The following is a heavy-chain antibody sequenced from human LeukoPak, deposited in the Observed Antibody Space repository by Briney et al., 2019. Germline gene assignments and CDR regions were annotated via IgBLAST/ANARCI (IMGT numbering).Heavy chain of an antibody. V-gene: IGHV3-48*03. CDR3: AKGRVVTSWFDP. CDR1: GFTFSSYE. J-gene: IGHJ5*02. CDR2: ISSSGSTI. D-gene: IGHD4-23*01. Sequence: GRSLRLSCAASGFTFSSYEMNWVRQAPGKGLEWVSYISSSGSTIDSVKGRFTISRDNSKDTLYLQMNSLRAEDTAVYYCAKGRVVTSWFDPWGQGTLVTVSS.